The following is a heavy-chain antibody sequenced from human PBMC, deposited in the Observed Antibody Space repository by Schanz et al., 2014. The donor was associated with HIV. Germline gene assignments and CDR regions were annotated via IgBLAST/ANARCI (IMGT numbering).Heavy chain of an antibody. CDR3: ARDTVRFFEWFGANWFDS. CDR2: INHSGRT. V-gene: IGHV4-34*01. CDR1: GGSFSNYY. D-gene: IGHD3-3*01. J-gene: IGHJ5*01. Sequence: QVRLQQWGAGLLKPSETLSLTCAVYGGSFSNYYWTWIRQPRGKGLEWIGEINHSGRTDYNPSLKGRVTISVDASKNQFSLKVTPVTAADTAVYYCARDTVRFFEWFGANWFDSWGQGTLVTVSS.